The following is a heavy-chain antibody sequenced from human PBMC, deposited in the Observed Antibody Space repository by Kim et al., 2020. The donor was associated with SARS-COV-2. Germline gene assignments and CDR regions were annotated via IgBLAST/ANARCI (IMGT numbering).Heavy chain of an antibody. J-gene: IGHJ4*02. CDR1: GGSISSGGYY. CDR2: IYYSGST. CDR3: ARGAVTTPLDY. V-gene: IGHV4-31*03. D-gene: IGHD4-17*01. Sequence: SETLSLTCTVSGGSISSGGYYWSWIRQHPGKGLEWIGYIYYSGSTYYNPSLKSRVTISVDTSKNQFSLKLSSVTAADTAVYYCARGAVTTPLDYWGQGTLVTVSS.